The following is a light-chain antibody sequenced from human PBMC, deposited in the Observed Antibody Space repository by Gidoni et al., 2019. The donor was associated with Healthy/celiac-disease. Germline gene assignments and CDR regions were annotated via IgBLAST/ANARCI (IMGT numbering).Light chain of an antibody. J-gene: IGKJ5*01. CDR2: AAS. Sequence: QLTQSPSSLSASVGDRVTITCRASQSISSYLNWYQQKPGKAPKRLIYAASSLQSGVPSRFSGSGSGTDLTLTISSLQHEDFATYYCQQSYSTPITFGQGTRLEIK. CDR3: QQSYSTPIT. CDR1: QSISSY. V-gene: IGKV1-39*01.